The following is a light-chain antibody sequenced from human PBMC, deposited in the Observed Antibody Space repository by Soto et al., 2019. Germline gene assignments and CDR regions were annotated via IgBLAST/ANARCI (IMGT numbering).Light chain of an antibody. J-gene: IGKJ2*01. CDR3: QQYGSSPYT. CDR1: QSISSRY. V-gene: IGKV3-20*01. CDR2: GTS. Sequence: EIVLTQSPGTLSLSPGERATLSCRVSQSISSRYLAWYQQKPGQAPRLLIFGTSSRATGIPDRFSGSGSGTDFTLTISRLEPEDFAVYWCQQYGSSPYTFGQGTKLEIK.